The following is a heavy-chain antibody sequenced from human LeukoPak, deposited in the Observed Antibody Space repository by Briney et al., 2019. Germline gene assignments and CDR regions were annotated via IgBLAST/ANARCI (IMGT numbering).Heavy chain of an antibody. Sequence: SQTLSLTCTVSGGSISSGSYYWSWIRQPAGKGLEWVGRIYTSGSTNYNPSLKSRVTISVDTSKNQFSLKLRSVTAADTAVYYCARERKDGYNFDPIYYFDYWGQGTLVTVSS. J-gene: IGHJ4*02. V-gene: IGHV4-61*02. D-gene: IGHD5-24*01. CDR2: IYTSGST. CDR1: GGSISSGSYY. CDR3: ARERKDGYNFDPIYYFDY.